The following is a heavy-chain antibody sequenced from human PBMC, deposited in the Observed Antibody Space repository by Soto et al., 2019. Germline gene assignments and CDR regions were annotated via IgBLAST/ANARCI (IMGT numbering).Heavy chain of an antibody. CDR1: GFTFSSHA. D-gene: IGHD2-15*01. J-gene: IGHJ4*02. Sequence: GVSLRLSSAASGFTFSSHAMSWVRQAPGKGLEWISSISAGSEGAYYADSVKGRFTISRDNSNNTLYLQMNSLRAEDTAVYYCARDLWWYLHWGQGTLVTVSS. CDR2: ISAGSEGA. CDR3: ARDLWWYLH. V-gene: IGHV3-23*01.